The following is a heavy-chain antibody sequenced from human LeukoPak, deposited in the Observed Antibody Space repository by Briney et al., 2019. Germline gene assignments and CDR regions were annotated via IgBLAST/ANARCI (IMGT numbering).Heavy chain of an antibody. V-gene: IGHV4-38-2*02. D-gene: IGHD6-13*01. CDR1: GYSISSGYY. Sequence: SETLSLTCTVSGYSISSGYYWGWIRQPPGKGLEWIGSIYQSGSTSWIGSVYHSGSTSYNPSLRSRVTISVDTSKNQFSLKLSSVTAADTAVYYCAIRYSSSWYSDAFDIWGQGARVTVSS. J-gene: IGHJ3*02. CDR3: AIRYSSSWYSDAFDI. CDR2: VYHSGST.